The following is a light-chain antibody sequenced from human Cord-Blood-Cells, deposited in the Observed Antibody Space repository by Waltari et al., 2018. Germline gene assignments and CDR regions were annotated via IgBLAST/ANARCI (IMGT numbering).Light chain of an antibody. CDR3: CSYAGSSPYV. CDR2: EGS. V-gene: IGLV2-23*01. Sequence: QSALTQPASVSGSPGQSITIPCTGTSSDVGSYNHVSWSQQHPGKAPKLMIYEGSKRPSVISNRFSGSKSGNTASLTISGLQAEDEADYYCCSYAGSSPYVFGTGTKVTVL. J-gene: IGLJ1*01. CDR1: SSDVGSYNH.